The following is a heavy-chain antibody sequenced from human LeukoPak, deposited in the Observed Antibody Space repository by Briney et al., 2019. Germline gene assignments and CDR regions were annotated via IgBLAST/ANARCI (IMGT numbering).Heavy chain of an antibody. CDR2: IYYSGST. D-gene: IGHD3-10*01. CDR3: ARDSGEKAFDI. J-gene: IGHJ3*02. V-gene: IGHV4-59*12. Sequence: SETLSLTCTVSGGSLSSYYWSWIRQPPGKGLEWIGYIYYSGSTNYNPSLKSRVTISVDTSKNQFSLKLSSVTAADTAVYYCARDSGEKAFDIWGQGTMVTVSS. CDR1: GGSLSSYY.